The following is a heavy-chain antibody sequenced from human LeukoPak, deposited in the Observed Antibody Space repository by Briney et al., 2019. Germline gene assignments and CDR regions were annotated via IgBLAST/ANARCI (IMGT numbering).Heavy chain of an antibody. CDR2: ISSSSSTI. Sequence: GGSLRLSCAASGLTFSSYSMNWVRQAPGKGLEWVSYISSSSSTIYYADSVKGRFTISRDNAKNSLYLQMNSLRAEDTAVYYCAGGYYDILTGADYWGQGTLVTVSS. D-gene: IGHD3-9*01. CDR1: GLTFSSYS. J-gene: IGHJ4*02. CDR3: AGGYYDILTGADY. V-gene: IGHV3-48*01.